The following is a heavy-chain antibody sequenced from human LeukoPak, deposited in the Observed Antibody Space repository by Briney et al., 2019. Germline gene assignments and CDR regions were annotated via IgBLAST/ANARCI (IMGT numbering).Heavy chain of an antibody. CDR2: IYPGDSDT. V-gene: IGHV5-51*01. CDR3: ARLPLYCSGGSCYRSYFDY. Sequence: GASLKISCKGSGYSFTSYWIGWVRQMPGKGLEWMGIIYPGDSDTRYSPSFQGQVTISADKSISTAYLQWSSLKASDTAMYYCARLPLYCSGGSCYRSYFDYWGQGTLVTVSS. J-gene: IGHJ4*02. D-gene: IGHD2-15*01. CDR1: GYSFTSYW.